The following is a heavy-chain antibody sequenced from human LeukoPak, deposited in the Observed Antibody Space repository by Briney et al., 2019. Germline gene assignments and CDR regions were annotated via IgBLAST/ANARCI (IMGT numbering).Heavy chain of an antibody. D-gene: IGHD2-21*02. Sequence: SETLSLTCAVYGGSSSDYYWSWIRQPPGKGLEWIGEINHSGSTNYNPSLKRRVTISVDPPKNQFSVRLNSVSAADTAVYYCASLIYCGGDCLWGQGTLVAVSS. CDR1: GGSSSDYY. CDR3: ASLIYCGGDCL. V-gene: IGHV4-34*01. CDR2: INHSGST. J-gene: IGHJ4*02.